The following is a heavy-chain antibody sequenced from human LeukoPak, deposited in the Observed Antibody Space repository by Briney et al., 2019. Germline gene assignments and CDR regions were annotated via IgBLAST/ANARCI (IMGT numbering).Heavy chain of an antibody. D-gene: IGHD6-13*01. Sequence: PGGSLRLSCSASGFTFSSYAMHWVRQAPGKGLQYVSAISSNGGSTYYADSVKGRFTISRDNSKNTLYLQMSSLRAEDTAVYYCVKDLGLAAAGTTTTQIDYWGQGTLVTVSS. CDR1: GFTFSSYA. V-gene: IGHV3-64D*06. CDR2: ISSNGGST. J-gene: IGHJ4*02. CDR3: VKDLGLAAAGTTTTQIDY.